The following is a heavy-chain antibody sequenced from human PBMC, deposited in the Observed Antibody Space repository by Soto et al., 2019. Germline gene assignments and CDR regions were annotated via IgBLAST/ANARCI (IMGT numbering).Heavy chain of an antibody. CDR3: ARQVIFGVLITYYMDV. CDR1: GGSISSSSYY. J-gene: IGHJ6*03. CDR2: VFYSGST. D-gene: IGHD3-3*02. Sequence: PSETLSLTCTVSGGSISSSSYYWGWIRQPPGKGLEWIGSVFYSGSTYYNPSLKSRVTISVDTSKNQFSLKVSSVTAADTAVYYCARQVIFGVLITYYMDVWGKGTTVTVSS. V-gene: IGHV4-39*01.